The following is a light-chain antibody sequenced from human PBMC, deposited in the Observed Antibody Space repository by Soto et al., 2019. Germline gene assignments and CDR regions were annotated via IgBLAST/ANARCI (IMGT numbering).Light chain of an antibody. CDR3: TSYSISTAYL. V-gene: IGLV2-14*01. Sequence: QSVLTQPASVSGSPGQSITISCTGTSSDVGGYDYVSWYQLHPGKAPKLMVFEVSNRPSGVSYSFSGSKSGNTASLTISGLQAEDEAAYFCTSYSISTAYLFGPGTKVTV. CDR2: EVS. J-gene: IGLJ1*01. CDR1: SSDVGGYDY.